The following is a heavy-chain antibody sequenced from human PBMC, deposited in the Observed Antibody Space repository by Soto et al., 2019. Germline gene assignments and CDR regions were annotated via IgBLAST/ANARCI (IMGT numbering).Heavy chain of an antibody. V-gene: IGHV1-69*15. CDR1: GDTYNKNV. J-gene: IGHJ4*02. CDR2: IIPMFDKP. D-gene: IGHD4-4*01. CDR3: AREGTSTLYLDY. Sequence: SVKVYCKAAGDTYNKNVISWGRQAPGQGLEWMGRIIPMFDKPEYAQKFQARITITADASTSTAYMELSSLTSEDTAMYYCAREGTSTLYLDYWGLGTLVPVSS.